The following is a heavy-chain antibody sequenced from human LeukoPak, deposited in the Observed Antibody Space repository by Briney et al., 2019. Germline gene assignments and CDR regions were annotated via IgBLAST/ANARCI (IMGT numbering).Heavy chain of an antibody. CDR2: ISGSGST. CDR1: GFTFSSYA. V-gene: IGHV3-23*01. D-gene: IGHD3-9*01. Sequence: GGSLRLSCAASGFTFSSYAMSWVRQAPGKGLEWVSAISGSGSTYYADSVKGRFTISRDNSKNTLYLQMNSLRAEDTAVYYCAKSHGNPIFDYWGQGTLVTVSS. CDR3: AKSHGNPIFDY. J-gene: IGHJ4*02.